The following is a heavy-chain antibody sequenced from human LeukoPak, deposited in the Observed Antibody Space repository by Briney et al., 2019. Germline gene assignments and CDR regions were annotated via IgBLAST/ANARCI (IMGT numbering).Heavy chain of an antibody. CDR1: GFTFSSYA. D-gene: IGHD3-10*01. CDR3: AKDPAGSGNPYYFDY. J-gene: IGHJ4*02. CDR2: ISGSGGST. V-gene: IGHV3-23*01. Sequence: GGSLRLSCAASGFTFSSYAMSWVRQAPGKGLEWVSAISGSGGSTYYADSVKGRFTISRDNSKNTLYPQMNSLRAEDTAVYYCAKDPAGSGNPYYFDYWGQGTLVTVSS.